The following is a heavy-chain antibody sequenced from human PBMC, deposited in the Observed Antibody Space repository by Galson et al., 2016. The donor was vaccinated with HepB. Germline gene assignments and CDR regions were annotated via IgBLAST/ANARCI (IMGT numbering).Heavy chain of an antibody. D-gene: IGHD6-19*01. V-gene: IGHV3-23*01. J-gene: IGHJ3*02. Sequence: SLRLSCAASRFIFSSFAMNWVRQAPGKGLEWVSNISGSGGSAYYADSVKGRFTISRDNSKNTLYLQMGSLRAEDTAIYYCAKSSSGWLGDPNDSFDIWGQGTMVTVSS. CDR2: ISGSGGSA. CDR1: RFIFSSFA. CDR3: AKSSSGWLGDPNDSFDI.